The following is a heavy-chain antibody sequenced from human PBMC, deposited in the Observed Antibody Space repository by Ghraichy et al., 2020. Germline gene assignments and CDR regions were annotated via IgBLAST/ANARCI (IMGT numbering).Heavy chain of an antibody. CDR3: GGVDVAVHSYYYGMDV. J-gene: IGHJ6*02. V-gene: IGHV3-11*01. CDR2: ISSSGASI. CDR1: GFTFSDYY. D-gene: IGHD2-15*01. Sequence: GGSLRLSCAASGFTFSDYYRTWIRQAPGRGLEWISYISSSGASIYYADSVQGRFTISRNNATNSLCLEMDRLIAEDTALYYCGGVDVAVHSYYYGMDVWGQGTTVTVSS.